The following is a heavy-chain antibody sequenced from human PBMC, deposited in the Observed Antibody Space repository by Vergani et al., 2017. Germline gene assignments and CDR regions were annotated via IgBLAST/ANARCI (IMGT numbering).Heavy chain of an antibody. J-gene: IGHJ4*02. CDR1: GFTFSDYY. CDR3: ARTIFGVVTVGYYFYY. V-gene: IGHV3-11*01. D-gene: IGHD3-3*01. Sequence: QVQLVESGGGLVKPGGSLRLSCAASGFTFSDYYMSWIRQAPGKGLGGGSYISSSGSTISYADSVQCRFTIARDNAMNSLYLQMNSLRAEDTAVYYCARTIFGVVTVGYYFYYWDRGTLVTVSS. CDR2: ISSSGSTI.